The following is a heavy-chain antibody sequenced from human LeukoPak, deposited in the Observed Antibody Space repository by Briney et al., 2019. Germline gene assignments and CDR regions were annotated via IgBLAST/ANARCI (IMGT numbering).Heavy chain of an antibody. Sequence: GGSLRLSCAASGFTFSNYGMHWVRQAPGKGLEWVSAISGSGTSTYYADSVKGRFTISRDNSKNTLYLQMSSLRAEDTATYYCARAILLTGSEYYFDSWGQGTLVTVSS. J-gene: IGHJ4*02. CDR3: ARAILLTGSEYYFDS. V-gene: IGHV3-23*01. CDR1: GFTFSNYG. D-gene: IGHD3-9*01. CDR2: ISGSGTST.